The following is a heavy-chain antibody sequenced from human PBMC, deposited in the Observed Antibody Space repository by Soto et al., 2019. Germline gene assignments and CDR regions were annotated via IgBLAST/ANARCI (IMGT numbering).Heavy chain of an antibody. CDR1: GFTFTAYY. J-gene: IGHJ4*02. V-gene: IGHV1-2*02. D-gene: IGHD5-18*01. CDR2: INPNTGDT. Sequence: QVQLVQSGAEVKKPGASVKVSCKASGFTFTAYYMHWVRQAPGQGIEWMGWINPNTGDTNFAQKFQDRVTMTRDTSINTVYMELSRLRSDDTAIYYCARGYTYDYWGQGTLVTVSS. CDR3: ARGYTYDY.